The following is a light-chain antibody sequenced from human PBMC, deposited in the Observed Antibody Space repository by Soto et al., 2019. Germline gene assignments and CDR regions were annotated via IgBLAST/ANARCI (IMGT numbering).Light chain of an antibody. CDR3: QQSYSTPIT. J-gene: IGKJ5*01. Sequence: EIVMTESPATLALSPGERATLSCRASESVSTKVACYQQKSGQAPRLPIYGASTRATGIPDRFSGSGSGTEFTLTIRSLQSEDFATYYCQQSYSTPITFGQGTRLEIK. CDR2: GAS. CDR1: ESVSTK. V-gene: IGKV3-15*01.